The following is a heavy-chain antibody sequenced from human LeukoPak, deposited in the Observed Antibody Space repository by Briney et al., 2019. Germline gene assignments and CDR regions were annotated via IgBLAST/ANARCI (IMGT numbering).Heavy chain of an antibody. Sequence: PSETLSLTCTVSGGSISSYYWTWIRQPPGKGLEWIGYVYDSGSTNYNPSLKSRVTISVDTSKNQFSLKLSSVTAADTAVYYCARRSSGWPFDYWGQGTLVTVSS. CDR2: VYDSGST. CDR1: GGSISSYY. CDR3: ARRSSGWPFDY. D-gene: IGHD6-19*01. V-gene: IGHV4-59*08. J-gene: IGHJ4*02.